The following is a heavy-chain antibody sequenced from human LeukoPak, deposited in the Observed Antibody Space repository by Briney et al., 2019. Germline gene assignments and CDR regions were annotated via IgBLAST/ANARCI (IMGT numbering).Heavy chain of an antibody. CDR3: ARDREEFNCGGDCYSSGWFDP. CDR2: ISAYNGNT. CDR1: GYTFTSYG. Sequence: ASVKVSCKASGYTFTSYGISWVRQAPGQGLEWMGWISAYNGNTNYAQKLQGRVTMTTDTSTSTAYMELRSLRSDDTAVHYCARDREEFNCGGDCYSSGWFDPWGQGTLVTVSS. J-gene: IGHJ5*02. V-gene: IGHV1-18*01. D-gene: IGHD2-21*01.